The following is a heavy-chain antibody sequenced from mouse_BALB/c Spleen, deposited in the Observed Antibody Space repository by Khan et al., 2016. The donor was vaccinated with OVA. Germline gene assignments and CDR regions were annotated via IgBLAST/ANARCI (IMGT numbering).Heavy chain of an antibody. Sequence: QVQLKQSGADLAKPGASVKISCKASGYTFTSYWMHWIKQRPGKGLEWIGYINPTSVDTKFNQKFNNKHTMSAYKSASTTYVPVCSLTSDDSAVYYCASDRIDYWGQGTTLTGSS. CDR2: INPTSVDT. CDR1: GYTFTSYW. V-gene: IGHV1-7*01. J-gene: IGHJ2*01. CDR3: ASDRIDY.